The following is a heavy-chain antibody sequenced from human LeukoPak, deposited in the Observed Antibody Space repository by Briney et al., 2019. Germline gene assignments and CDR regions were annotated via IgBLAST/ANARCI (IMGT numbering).Heavy chain of an antibody. Sequence: GASVKVSCKASGYTFTGYYMHWVRQAPGQGLEWMGWINPNSGGTNYAQKFQGRVTMTRDTSISTAYIELSRLRSDDTAVYYCARAYCSGGSCYSRIIDYWGQGTLVTVSS. V-gene: IGHV1-2*02. J-gene: IGHJ4*02. CDR2: INPNSGGT. CDR1: GYTFTGYY. D-gene: IGHD2-15*01. CDR3: ARAYCSGGSCYSRIIDY.